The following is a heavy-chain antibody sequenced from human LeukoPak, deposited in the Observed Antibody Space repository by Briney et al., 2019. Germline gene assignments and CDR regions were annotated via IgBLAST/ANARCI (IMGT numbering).Heavy chain of an antibody. CDR1: GASISAFH. J-gene: IGHJ4*02. CDR3: ARKDGDY. Sequence: PSETLSLTCTVSGASISAFHWTWFRQPAGKGLEWIGLIYSSGSTLYNPSLKSRVAMSVDLTKNQLSLKLTSVTAADTAMYYCARKDGDYWGRGTLVTVSS. CDR2: IYSSGST. V-gene: IGHV4-4*07.